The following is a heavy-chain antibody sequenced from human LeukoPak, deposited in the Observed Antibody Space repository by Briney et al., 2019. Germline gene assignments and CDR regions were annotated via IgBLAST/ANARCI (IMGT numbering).Heavy chain of an antibody. D-gene: IGHD1-1*01. CDR2: IIPFLGIA. Sequence: ASVKVSCKASGYAFTSYAISWVRQAPGQGLEWMGRIIPFLGIANYAQKFQGRVTITPDKSTSTAYMELSSLRSEDTVVYYCARTGRDGYNYYWGQGTLVTVSS. V-gene: IGHV1-69*04. J-gene: IGHJ4*02. CDR3: ARTGRDGYNYY. CDR1: GYAFTSYA.